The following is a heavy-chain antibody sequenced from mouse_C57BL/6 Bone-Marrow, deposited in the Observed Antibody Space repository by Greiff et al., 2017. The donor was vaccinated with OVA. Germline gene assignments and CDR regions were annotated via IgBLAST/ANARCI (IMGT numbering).Heavy chain of an antibody. CDR2: IYPGVGDT. Sequence: QVQLQQSGPELVKPGASVKISCKASGYAFSSSWMNWVKQRPGTGLAWIGRIYPGVGDTNYNGKFKGQATLTADKSSSTAYMQLSSLTSEDSSVYFFARHEDGYYASYLDYWGQGTTLTVSS. CDR3: ARHEDGYYASYLDY. CDR1: GYAFSSSW. D-gene: IGHD2-3*01. J-gene: IGHJ2*01. V-gene: IGHV1-82*01.